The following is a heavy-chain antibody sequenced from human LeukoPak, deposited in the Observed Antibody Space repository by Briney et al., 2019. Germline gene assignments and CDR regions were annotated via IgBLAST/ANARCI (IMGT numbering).Heavy chain of an antibody. Sequence: SETLSLTCAVSGGSISSSNWWSWVRQPPGKGLEWIGEIYHSGSTNYNPSLKSRVTISVDKSKNQFSLKLSSVTAADTAVYYCVRDRESGQQQLADYYYYGMDVWGQGTTVTVSS. J-gene: IGHJ6*02. CDR3: VRDRESGQQQLADYYYYGMDV. CDR1: GGSISSSNW. CDR2: IYHSGST. D-gene: IGHD6-13*01. V-gene: IGHV4-4*02.